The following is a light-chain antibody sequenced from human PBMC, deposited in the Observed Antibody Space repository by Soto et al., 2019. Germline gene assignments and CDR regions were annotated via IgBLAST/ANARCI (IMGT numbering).Light chain of an antibody. Sequence: EIVLTQSPGTLSLSPGERATLSCRASQSVSSSYLAWYQQKPGQAPRLLIYGASSRATGIPDRFSGSGSRTDFTINISRLEPEDFAVYYCKQYDRSPLTFGGGTKVEIK. CDR3: KQYDRSPLT. CDR2: GAS. V-gene: IGKV3-20*01. CDR1: QSVSSSY. J-gene: IGKJ4*01.